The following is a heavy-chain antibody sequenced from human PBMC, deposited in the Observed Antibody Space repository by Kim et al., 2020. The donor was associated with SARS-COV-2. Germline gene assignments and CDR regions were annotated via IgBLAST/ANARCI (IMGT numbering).Heavy chain of an antibody. J-gene: IGHJ4*02. CDR3: AKGIRYGSGSYLDY. CDR2: ISGSGGST. D-gene: IGHD3-10*01. V-gene: IGHV3-23*01. CDR1: GFTFSSYA. Sequence: GGSLRLSCAASGFTFSSYAMSWVRQAPGKGLEWVSAISGSGGSTYYADSVKGRFTISRDNSKNTLYLQMNSLRAEDTAVYYCAKGIRYGSGSYLDYWGQGTLVTVSS.